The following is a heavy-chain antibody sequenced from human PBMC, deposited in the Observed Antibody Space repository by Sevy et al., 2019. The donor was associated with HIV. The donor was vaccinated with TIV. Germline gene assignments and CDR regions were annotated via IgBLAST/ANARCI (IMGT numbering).Heavy chain of an antibody. CDR2: FCDSGVSI. V-gene: IGHV3-23*01. J-gene: IGHJ6*03. Sequence: GGSLRLSCAASGFTFGTYAMNWVRQAPGKGLEWVSTFCDSGVSISYADSVRGRFTISRDNSRNTLHLQMNTLRPEDTATFCCAGGMVSGDAHLVYYTHKDDWGRGTTVTVSS. D-gene: IGHD2-8*01. CDR3: AGGMVSGDAHLVYYTHKDD. CDR1: GFTFGTYA.